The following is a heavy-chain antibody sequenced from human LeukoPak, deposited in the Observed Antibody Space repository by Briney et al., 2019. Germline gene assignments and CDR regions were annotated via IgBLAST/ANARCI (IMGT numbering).Heavy chain of an antibody. CDR3: ATYSPTPRRRLDY. V-gene: IGHV3-23*01. Sequence: GSLRLSCAASGFTFSNYGMSWVRQAPGKGLEWVSTISGTAGSTYYADSVKGRFTISRDNSKNTLFLQMNSLRAEDTAVYYCATYSPTPRRRLDYWGQGTLVTVSS. CDR1: GFTFSNYG. D-gene: IGHD2-21*01. J-gene: IGHJ4*02. CDR2: ISGTAGST.